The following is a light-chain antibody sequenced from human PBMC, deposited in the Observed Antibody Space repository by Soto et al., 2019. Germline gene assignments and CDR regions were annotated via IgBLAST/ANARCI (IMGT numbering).Light chain of an antibody. J-gene: IGKJ1*01. CDR2: DAS. Sequence: DIQMTQSPSTLSASVGDRVTITCRASQSISSWLAWYQQKPGKAPKLLIYDASSLGSGVPSRFSGSGSGTEFTLTISSLQPDDFATYYCQQYNSYSLSWTFGQGTKVDIK. V-gene: IGKV1-5*01. CDR3: QQYNSYSLSWT. CDR1: QSISSW.